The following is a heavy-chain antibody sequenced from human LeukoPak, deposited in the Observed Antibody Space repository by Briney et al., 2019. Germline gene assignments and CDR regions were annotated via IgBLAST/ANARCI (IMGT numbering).Heavy chain of an antibody. V-gene: IGHV3-7*01. Sequence: GGSLRLSCAASGFTFSSYGMHWVRQAPGKGLEWVADIKQGGSEKYYVDSVKGRFTISRDNAKNSLYLQMNSLRAEDTAVYYCARAFYYYDSSGYQGPAFDIWGQGTMVTVSS. D-gene: IGHD3-22*01. CDR1: GFTFSSYG. J-gene: IGHJ3*02. CDR3: ARAFYYYDSSGYQGPAFDI. CDR2: IKQGGSEK.